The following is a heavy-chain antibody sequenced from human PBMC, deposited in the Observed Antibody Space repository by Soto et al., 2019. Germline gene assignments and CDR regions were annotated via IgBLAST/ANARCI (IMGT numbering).Heavy chain of an antibody. J-gene: IGHJ4*02. Sequence: PSETLSLTCAVYGGSFSGYYWSWIRQPPGKGLEWIGEINHSGSTNYNPSLKSRVTISVDTSKNQFSLKLSSVTAADTAVYYCARGLSINYYDSSGYSEYWGQGTLVT. V-gene: IGHV4-34*01. CDR1: GGSFSGYY. CDR3: ARGLSINYYDSSGYSEY. CDR2: INHSGST. D-gene: IGHD3-22*01.